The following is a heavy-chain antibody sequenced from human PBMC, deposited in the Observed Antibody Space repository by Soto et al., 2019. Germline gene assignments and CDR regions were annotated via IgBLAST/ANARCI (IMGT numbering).Heavy chain of an antibody. Sequence: GGSLRLSCAASGFTFSSYAMSWVRQAPGKGLEWVSAISGSGGSTYYADSVKGRFTISRDNSKNTLYLQMNSLRAEDTAVYYCAKDLWGVDIVVVPAATMGYWGQGTLVTVSS. V-gene: IGHV3-23*01. CDR1: GFTFSSYA. J-gene: IGHJ4*02. D-gene: IGHD2-2*01. CDR2: ISGSGGST. CDR3: AKDLWGVDIVVVPAATMGY.